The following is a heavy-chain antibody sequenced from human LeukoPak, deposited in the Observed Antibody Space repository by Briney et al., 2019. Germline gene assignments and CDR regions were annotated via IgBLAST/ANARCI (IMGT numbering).Heavy chain of an antibody. J-gene: IGHJ4*02. D-gene: IGHD4-17*01. V-gene: IGHV4-4*07. CDR1: GGSISSYY. CDR2: IYTSGST. Sequence: PSETLSPTCTVSGGSISSYYWSWIRQPAGKGLEWIGRIYTSGSTNYNPSLKSRVTISVDTSKNQFSLKLSSVTAADTAVYYCARLLRVTTAGPDLYDFDYWGQGTLVTVSS. CDR3: ARLLRVTTAGPDLYDFDY.